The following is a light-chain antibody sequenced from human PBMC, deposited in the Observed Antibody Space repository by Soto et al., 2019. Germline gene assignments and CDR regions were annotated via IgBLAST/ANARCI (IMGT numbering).Light chain of an antibody. CDR3: QQYGDSPPST. Sequence: EIVLTQSPGTLSLSPGERGTLSCRASQSLTSNSLAWYQKRPGQAPRLLVYGASTRVTDIPDRFSGSGSGTDFTLTINGLEPDDFAVYYCQQYGDSPPSTFGQGTTVEV. CDR2: GAS. CDR1: QSLTSNS. J-gene: IGKJ1*01. V-gene: IGKV3-20*01.